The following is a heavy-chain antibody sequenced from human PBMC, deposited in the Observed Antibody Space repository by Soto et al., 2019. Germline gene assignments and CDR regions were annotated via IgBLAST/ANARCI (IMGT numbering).Heavy chain of an antibody. CDR2: IYYSGST. Sequence: QLQLQESGPGLVKPSETLSLTCTVSGGSISSSSYYWGWIRQPPGKGLEWIGSIYYSGSTYYNPSLRGRVTISVDTSKNQFALQLSSVTAADTAVYYCARHSDYGSGTYYFDDWGQGTLVTVSS. D-gene: IGHD3-10*01. V-gene: IGHV4-39*01. CDR3: ARHSDYGSGTYYFDD. J-gene: IGHJ4*02. CDR1: GGSISSSSYY.